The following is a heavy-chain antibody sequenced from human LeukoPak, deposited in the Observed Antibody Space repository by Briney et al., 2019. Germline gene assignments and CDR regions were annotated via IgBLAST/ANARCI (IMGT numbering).Heavy chain of an antibody. CDR3: ARDLRDAFDI. CDR2: ISSSSSYI. Sequence: GGSLRLSCAASGFTFSSYSMNWVRQAPGKGLEWVSSISSSSSYIYYADSVKGRFTISRDNAKNSLYLRMNSLRAEDTAVYYCARDLRDAFDIWGQGTMVTVSS. CDR1: GFTFSSYS. J-gene: IGHJ3*02. V-gene: IGHV3-21*01.